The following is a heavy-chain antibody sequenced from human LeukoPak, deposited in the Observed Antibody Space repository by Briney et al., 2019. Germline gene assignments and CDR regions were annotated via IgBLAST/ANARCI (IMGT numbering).Heavy chain of an antibody. CDR1: GFTFGDCA. CDR3: AKAPRGFQWFVEY. Sequence: GGSLRLSCAASGFTFGDCAMSWVRRPPGKGLEWVADISGSGDRTYAADSVKGRITISRDNSKNTLYLQMDSLRAGDTAVYYCAKAPRGFQWFVEYWGQGTLVTVSS. J-gene: IGHJ4*02. CDR2: ISGSGDRT. D-gene: IGHD3-10*01. V-gene: IGHV3-23*01.